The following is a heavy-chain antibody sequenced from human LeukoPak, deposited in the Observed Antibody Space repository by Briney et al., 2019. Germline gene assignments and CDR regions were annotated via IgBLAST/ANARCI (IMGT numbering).Heavy chain of an antibody. J-gene: IGHJ5*02. Sequence: GGSLRLSCSASGFTFSSYAMHWVRQAPGKGLEYVSAISSNGGSTYYADSVKGRFTISRDNSKNTLYLQMSNLRAEDTAVYYCVKEREYGDYEGWFDPWGQGTLVTVSS. D-gene: IGHD4-17*01. CDR3: VKEREYGDYEGWFDP. CDR1: GFTFSSYA. V-gene: IGHV3-64D*06. CDR2: ISSNGGST.